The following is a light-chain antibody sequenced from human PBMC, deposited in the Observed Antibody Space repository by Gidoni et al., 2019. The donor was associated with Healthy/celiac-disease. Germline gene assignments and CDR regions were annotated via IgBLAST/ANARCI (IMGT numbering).Light chain of an antibody. CDR2: AAS. Sequence: AIQLTQSPSSLSASVGDRVTITCRASQGIRNDLGWYQQKQGKAPKLLIYAASSLQSGVPSRFSGSGSGTDFTLTISSLQPEEFATYYCLQDYNDPRTFGQGTKVEIK. V-gene: IGKV1-6*01. J-gene: IGKJ1*01. CDR3: LQDYNDPRT. CDR1: QGIRND.